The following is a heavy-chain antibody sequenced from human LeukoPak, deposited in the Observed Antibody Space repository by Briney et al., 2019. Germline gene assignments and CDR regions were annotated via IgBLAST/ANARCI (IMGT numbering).Heavy chain of an antibody. CDR1: GGSMSSYY. CDR3: ARRPWGGMDV. V-gene: IGHV4-59*01. CDR2: INSGTT. J-gene: IGHJ6*02. D-gene: IGHD1-26*01. Sequence: TPSETLSLTCTVSGGSMSSYYWNWIRQPPGKGLEWIGDINSGTTNYNPSLKSRVTISVDTSKNQFSLKLSSVTAVDTAVYYCARRPWGGMDVWGQGTTVTVSS.